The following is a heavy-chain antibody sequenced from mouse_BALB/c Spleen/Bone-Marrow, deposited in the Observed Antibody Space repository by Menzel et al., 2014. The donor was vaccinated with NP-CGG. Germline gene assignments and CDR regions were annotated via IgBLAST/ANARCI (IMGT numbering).Heavy chain of an antibody. Sequence: VMLVESGPGLVQPSQSLSITCTVSGFSFNSYGVHWVRQSPVKGLEWLGVIWSGGSTDYNAAFISRLSISKDNSKSQVFFKINSLQPNDTAIYYCVRKGSFGNYAMDYWGQGTSVTVSS. V-gene: IGHV2-2*02. D-gene: IGHD1-1*02. CDR2: IWSGGST. CDR3: VRKGSFGNYAMDY. J-gene: IGHJ4*01. CDR1: GFSFNSYG.